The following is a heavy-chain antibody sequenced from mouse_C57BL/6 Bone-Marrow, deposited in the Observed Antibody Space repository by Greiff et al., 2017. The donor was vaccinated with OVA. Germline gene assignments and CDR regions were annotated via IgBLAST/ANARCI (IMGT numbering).Heavy chain of an antibody. CDR2: IDPENGDT. J-gene: IGHJ2*01. D-gene: IGHD2-5*01. V-gene: IGHV14-4*01. Sequence: VHVKQSGAELVRPGASVKLSCTASGFNIKDDYMHWVKQRPEQGLEWIGWIDPENGDTEYASKFQGKATITADTSSNTAYLQLSSLTSEDTAVYYCTTAAYSNYYFDYWGQGTTLTVSS. CDR3: TTAAYSNYYFDY. CDR1: GFNIKDDY.